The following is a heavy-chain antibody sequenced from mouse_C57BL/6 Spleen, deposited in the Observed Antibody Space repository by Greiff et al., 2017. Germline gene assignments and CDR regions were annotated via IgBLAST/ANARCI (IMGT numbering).Heavy chain of an antibody. V-gene: IGHV3-6*01. Sequence: EVKLQESGPGLVKPSQSLSLTCSVTGYSITSGYYWNWIRQFPGNKLEWMGYISYDGSNNYNPSLKNRISITRDTSKNQFFLKLNSVTTEDTATYYCARGGGLYYFDYWGQGTTLTVSS. CDR3: ARGGGLYYFDY. CDR1: GYSITSGYY. J-gene: IGHJ2*01. CDR2: ISYDGSN.